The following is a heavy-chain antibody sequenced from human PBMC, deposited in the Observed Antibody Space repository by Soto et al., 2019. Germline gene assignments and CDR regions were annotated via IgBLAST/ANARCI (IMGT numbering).Heavy chain of an antibody. CDR2: INRSGST. Sequence: PSETLSLTCAVYGGSFSGYYWSWIRQPPGKGLEWIGEINRSGSTNYNPSLKSRVTISVDTSKNQFSLKLSSVTAADTAVYYCARRGYDFWSGYYYYGMDVWGQGTTVTVS. D-gene: IGHD3-3*01. CDR1: GGSFSGYY. J-gene: IGHJ6*02. CDR3: ARRGYDFWSGYYYYGMDV. V-gene: IGHV4-34*01.